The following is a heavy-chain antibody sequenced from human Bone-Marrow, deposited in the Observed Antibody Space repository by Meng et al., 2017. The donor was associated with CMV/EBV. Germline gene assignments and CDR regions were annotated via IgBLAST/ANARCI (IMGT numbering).Heavy chain of an antibody. CDR1: GGSISSSSYY. CDR3: ARGRGAARVTYYYYYGMDV. Sequence: SETLSLTCAVSGGSISSSSYYWGWTRQPPGKGLEWIGEINHSGSTNYNPSLKNRVTISVDTAKNQFSLKLSSVTAADTAVYYCARGRGAARVTYYYYYGMDVWGQGTTVTVAS. D-gene: IGHD6-6*01. J-gene: IGHJ6*02. V-gene: IGHV4-39*07. CDR2: INHSGST.